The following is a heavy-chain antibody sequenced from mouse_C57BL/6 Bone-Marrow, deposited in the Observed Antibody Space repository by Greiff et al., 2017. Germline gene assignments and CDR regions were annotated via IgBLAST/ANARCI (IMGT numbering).Heavy chain of an antibody. CDR3: ARRGIYDFMDY. D-gene: IGHD2-3*01. V-gene: IGHV1-59*01. J-gene: IGHJ4*01. CDR1: GYTFTSYW. Sequence: QVQLQQPGAELVRPGTSVTLSCKASGYTFTSYWMHWVKQRPGQGLEWIGVIDPSDSYTNYNQKFKGKATLTVDTSSSTAYMQLSSLTSEDSAVYYCARRGIYDFMDYWGQGTSVTVSS. CDR2: IDPSDSYT.